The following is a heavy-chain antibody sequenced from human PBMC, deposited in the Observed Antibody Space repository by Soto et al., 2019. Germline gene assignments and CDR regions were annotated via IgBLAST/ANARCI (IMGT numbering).Heavy chain of an antibody. J-gene: IGHJ4*02. D-gene: IGHD2-15*01. CDR2: IYYSGST. Sequence: SETLSLTCTVSGGSISSYYWSWIRQPPGKGLEWIGYIYYSGSTNYNPSLKSRVTISVDTSKNQFSLKLSSVTAADTAVYYCARAGAATLSDFWGQGTLVTV. CDR1: GGSISSYY. V-gene: IGHV4-59*01. CDR3: ARAGAATLSDF.